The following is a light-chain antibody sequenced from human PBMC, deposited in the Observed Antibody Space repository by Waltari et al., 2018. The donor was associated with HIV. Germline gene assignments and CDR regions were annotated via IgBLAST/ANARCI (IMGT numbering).Light chain of an antibody. CDR1: QSVLYSSNNKNY. J-gene: IGKJ2*03. Sequence: DIVMTQSPDSLAVSLGERATINSKSSQSVLYSSNNKNYLAWYQQKPGQPPKLLIYWASTRESGVPDRFSGSESGTDFTLTISSLQAEDVAVYYCQQYYSTSYSFGQGTKLEIK. V-gene: IGKV4-1*01. CDR3: QQYYSTSYS. CDR2: WAS.